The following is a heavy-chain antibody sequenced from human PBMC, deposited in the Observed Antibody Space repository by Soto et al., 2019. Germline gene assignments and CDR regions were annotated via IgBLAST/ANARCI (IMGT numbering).Heavy chain of an antibody. Sequence: SETLSLTCAVYGGSFSGYYWGWIRQPPGKGLEWIGEINHSGSTNYNPSLKSRVTISVDTSKNQFSLKLSSVTAADTAVYYCARSAPYHRYNWNYWYYYMDVWGKGTTVTVSS. J-gene: IGHJ6*03. CDR3: ARSAPYHRYNWNYWYYYMDV. D-gene: IGHD1-20*01. V-gene: IGHV4-34*01. CDR2: INHSGST. CDR1: GGSFSGYY.